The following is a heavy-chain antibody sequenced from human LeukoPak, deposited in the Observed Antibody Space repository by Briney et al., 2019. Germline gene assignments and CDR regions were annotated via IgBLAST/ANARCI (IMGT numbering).Heavy chain of an antibody. V-gene: IGHV4-34*01. CDR2: INHSGST. CDR3: ARRDYYDSSGPHFDYYFDY. D-gene: IGHD3-22*01. Sequence: PSETLSLTCAVYGGSFSGYYWSWIRQPPGKGLEWIGEINHSGSTNYNPSLKSRVTISVDTSKNQFSLKLSSVTAADTAAYYCARRDYYDSSGPHFDYYFDYWGQGTLVTVSS. CDR1: GGSFSGYY. J-gene: IGHJ4*02.